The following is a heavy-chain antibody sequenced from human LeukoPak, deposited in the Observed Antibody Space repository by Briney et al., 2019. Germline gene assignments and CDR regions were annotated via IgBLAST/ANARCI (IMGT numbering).Heavy chain of an antibody. CDR1: GFTFSSYA. J-gene: IGHJ1*01. D-gene: IGHD6-25*01. CDR2: ISNSGHST. V-gene: IGHV3-23*01. Sequence: GGSLRLSCVGSGFTFSSYAMSWVRQAPGKGPEWVSGISNSGHSTYNADSVKGRFSSTRDNSKNTLYLQMNSLRAEDTAVYYCAKDWRNGYSSDWYSEGYFPHWGQGTLVTVSS. CDR3: AKDWRNGYSSDWYSEGYFPH.